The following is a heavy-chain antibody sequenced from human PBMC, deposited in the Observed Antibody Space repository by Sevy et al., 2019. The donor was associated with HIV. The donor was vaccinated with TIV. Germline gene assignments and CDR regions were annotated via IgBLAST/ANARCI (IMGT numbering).Heavy chain of an antibody. CDR3: AKKMGGGSGMAFLVDY. Sequence: GESLKISCAASGFTFNNFAMGWVRQAPGKGLDWISVISGNGDYTYYADSVKGRFTISRDNSKNTRFLQMNSLRAEDTAIFYCAKKMGGGSGMAFLVDYWGQGTLVTVSS. CDR1: GFTFNNFA. CDR2: ISGNGDYT. V-gene: IGHV3-23*01. D-gene: IGHD5-18*01. J-gene: IGHJ4*02.